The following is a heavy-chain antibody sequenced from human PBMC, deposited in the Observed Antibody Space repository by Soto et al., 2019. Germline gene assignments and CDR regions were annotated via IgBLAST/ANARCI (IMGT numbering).Heavy chain of an antibody. CDR2: INHSGST. J-gene: IGHJ5*02. CDR3: ARGVYYYGSGSYFRWFDP. Sequence: SETLSLTCAVYGGSFSGYYWSWIRQPPGKGLEWIGEINHSGSTNYNPSLKSRVTISVDTSKNQFSLKLSSVTAADTAVYYCARGVYYYGSGSYFRWFDPWGQGTLVTVSS. V-gene: IGHV4-34*01. CDR1: GGSFSGYY. D-gene: IGHD3-10*01.